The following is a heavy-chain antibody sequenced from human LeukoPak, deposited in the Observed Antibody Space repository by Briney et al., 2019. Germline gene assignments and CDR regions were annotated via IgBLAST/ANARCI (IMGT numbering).Heavy chain of an antibody. CDR1: GFTFSSYE. CDR2: ISSSGSTI. V-gene: IGHV3-48*03. D-gene: IGHD2-2*01. CDR3: AASTWHKTGWFDP. J-gene: IGHJ5*02. Sequence: PGGSLRLSCAASGFTFSSYEMNWVRQAPGKGLEWVSYISSSGSTIYYADSAKGRFTISRDNAKNSLYLQMNSLRAEDTAVYYCAASTWHKTGWFDPWGQGTLVTVSS.